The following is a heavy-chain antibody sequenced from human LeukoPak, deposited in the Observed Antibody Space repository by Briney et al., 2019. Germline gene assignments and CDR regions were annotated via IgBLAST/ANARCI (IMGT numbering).Heavy chain of an antibody. Sequence: APVKVSCKVSGYTLTELSMHWVRQAPGKGLEWMGGFDPEDGETIYAQKFQGRVTMTEDTSTDTAYMELSSLRSEDTAVYYCATEPRITMIPPGFDYWGQGTLVTVSS. V-gene: IGHV1-24*01. J-gene: IGHJ4*02. CDR1: GYTLTELS. CDR3: ATEPRITMIPPGFDY. D-gene: IGHD3-22*01. CDR2: FDPEDGET.